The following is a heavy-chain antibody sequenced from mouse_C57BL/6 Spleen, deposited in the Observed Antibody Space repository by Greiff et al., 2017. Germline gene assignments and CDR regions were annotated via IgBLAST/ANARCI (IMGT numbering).Heavy chain of an antibody. CDR2: INPGSGGT. CDR1: GYAFTNYL. J-gene: IGHJ3*01. V-gene: IGHV1-54*01. Sequence: QVQLQQSGAELVRPGTSVKVSCKASGYAFTNYLIEWVKQRPGQGLEWIGVINPGSGGTNYNEKFKGKATLTADKSSSTAYMQLSRLTSEDSAVYFCAMSSGTGFAYWGQGTLVTVSA. D-gene: IGHD3-1*01. CDR3: AMSSGTGFAY.